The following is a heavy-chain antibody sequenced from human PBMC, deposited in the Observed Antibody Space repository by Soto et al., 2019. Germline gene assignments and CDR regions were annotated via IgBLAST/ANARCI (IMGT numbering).Heavy chain of an antibody. CDR3: ARDYGYRSSSDPCYYGTDV. J-gene: IGHJ6*04. V-gene: IGHV3-21*01. CDR1: GFTFSSYR. CDR2: XSSSRGYI. Sequence: EVQLVESGGGLVKPGGSLRLSCAASGFTFSSYRMNWVRQAPGQGLEWVXXXSSSRGYIYYGDSVKGRFSISRDNAKKSVYLQINSLRVEDTAVYYWARDYGYRSSSDPCYYGTDVWGKGTKVSVSS. D-gene: IGHD6-6*01.